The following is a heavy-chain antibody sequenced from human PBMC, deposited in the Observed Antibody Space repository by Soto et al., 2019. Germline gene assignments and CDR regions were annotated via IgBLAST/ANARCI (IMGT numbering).Heavy chain of an antibody. J-gene: IGHJ6*01. Sequence: QVQLVQSGAEVKKPGSSVTVSCKASGGTFGNSAISWVRQAPGQGLEWMGGINPIFPTTDYSQKFQGRVTITADASPSTAYMEWTRLRYQNTAVYYSARDTDWQLGGGNYDSGIDGWGQGTRVTVSS. CDR2: INPIFPTT. CDR3: ARDTDWQLGGGNYDSGIDG. D-gene: IGHD3-9*01. V-gene: IGHV1-69*12. CDR1: GGTFGNSA.